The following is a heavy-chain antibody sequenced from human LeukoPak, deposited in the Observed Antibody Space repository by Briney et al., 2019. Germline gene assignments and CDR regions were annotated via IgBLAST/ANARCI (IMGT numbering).Heavy chain of an antibody. J-gene: IGHJ4*02. CDR3: ARNLKAPLDSGGYLGLDY. Sequence: GRSLRLSCAASGFTFSSYWMHWVRQAPGKRLVWVSRINSDGSSTSYADSVKGRFTISRDNAKNTLYLQMNSLRAEDTAVYYCARNLKAPLDSGGYLGLDYWGQGTLVTVSS. CDR2: INSDGSST. CDR1: GFTFSSYW. D-gene: IGHD3-22*01. V-gene: IGHV3-74*01.